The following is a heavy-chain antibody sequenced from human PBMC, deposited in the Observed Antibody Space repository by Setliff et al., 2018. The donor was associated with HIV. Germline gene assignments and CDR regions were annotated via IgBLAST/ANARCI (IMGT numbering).Heavy chain of an antibody. D-gene: IGHD2-15*01. CDR2: IYNRGSA. V-gene: IGHV4-31*03. CDR3: ARVPPDASSGGIAFDI. J-gene: IGHJ3*02. Sequence: SSETLSLTCTVSGVSISSGSYYWSWIRQDPGKGLEWIGYIYNRGSAYYNPPLKSRVSISLDTPKNQFSLTLSSMTAADTAVYYCARVPPDASSGGIAFDIWGQGTMVTVSS. CDR1: GVSISSGSYY.